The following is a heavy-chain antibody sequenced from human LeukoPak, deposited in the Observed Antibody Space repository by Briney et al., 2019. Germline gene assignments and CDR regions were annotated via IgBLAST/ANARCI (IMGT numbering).Heavy chain of an antibody. D-gene: IGHD3-10*01. V-gene: IGHV3-15*01. CDR1: GGSISSYY. Sequence: PSETLSLTCTVSGGSISSYYWSWIRQPAGKGLEWIGRIKSKTDGGTTDYAAPVKGRFTISRDDSKNTLYLQMNSLKTEDTAVYYCSAQLLWFGELSRWGQGSLVTVSS. CDR2: IKSKTDGGTT. J-gene: IGHJ4*02. CDR3: SAQLLWFGELSR.